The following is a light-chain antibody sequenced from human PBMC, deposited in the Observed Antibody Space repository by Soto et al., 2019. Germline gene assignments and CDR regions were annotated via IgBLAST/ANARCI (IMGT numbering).Light chain of an antibody. CDR2: KAS. J-gene: IGKJ1*01. V-gene: IGKV1-5*03. CDR1: QSISNW. CDR3: QQSWT. Sequence: DIQMTQSPSTLSASVGDRVTITCRASQSISNWLAWYQQKPGKAPKLLIYKASSLESGVPSRFSGSGSGTEFTLTISSLHPDYFGPYYCQQSWTFGQGTKVEIK.